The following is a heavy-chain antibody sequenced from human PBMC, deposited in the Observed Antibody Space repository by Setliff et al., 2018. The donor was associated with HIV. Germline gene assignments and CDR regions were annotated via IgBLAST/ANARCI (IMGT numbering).Heavy chain of an antibody. V-gene: IGHV4-61*01. J-gene: IGHJ4*02. CDR2: IYYTGST. CDR1: GGSVGSGSYY. CDR3: ARGGGPDTNFDS. Sequence: SETLSLTCTVSGGSVGSGSYYWSWVRQPPGKGLEWIGYIYYTGSTHYKSSLKSRVTISVDTSKNQFSLRLSSVTAADTAVYYCARGGGPDTNFDSWGRGTLVTVSS.